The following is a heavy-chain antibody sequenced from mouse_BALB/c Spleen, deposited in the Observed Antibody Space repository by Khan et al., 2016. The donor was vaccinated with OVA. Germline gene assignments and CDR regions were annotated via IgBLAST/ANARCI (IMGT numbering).Heavy chain of an antibody. CDR2: IDPANGNT. CDR3: AYSLLLYAVDY. CDR1: GFNIKDTY. D-gene: IGHD1-2*01. Sequence: EVQLQESGAELMKPGASVKLSCTVSGFNIKDTYIHWVKQRPEQGLEWLGRIDPANGNTKYDTKFQGKATMPADTSSTTVYLQLSRLTYDDSAVYYSAYSLLLYAVDYWGQGTSVTVSS. V-gene: IGHV14-3*02. J-gene: IGHJ4*01.